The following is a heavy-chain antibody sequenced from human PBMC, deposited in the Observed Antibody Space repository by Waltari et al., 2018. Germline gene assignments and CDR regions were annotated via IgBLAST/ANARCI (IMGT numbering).Heavy chain of an antibody. CDR3: ARGGFYYYDSSGYWDY. J-gene: IGHJ4*02. Sequence: QLQLQESGPGLVKPSETLSLTCTVSGGSISSSSYYWGWIRQPPGKGLEWIGSIYYSGSTYYNPSLKSRVTISVDTSKNQFSLKLSSVTAADTAVYYCARGGFYYYDSSGYWDYWGQGTLVTVSS. V-gene: IGHV4-39*07. CDR1: GGSISSSSYY. CDR2: IYYSGST. D-gene: IGHD3-22*01.